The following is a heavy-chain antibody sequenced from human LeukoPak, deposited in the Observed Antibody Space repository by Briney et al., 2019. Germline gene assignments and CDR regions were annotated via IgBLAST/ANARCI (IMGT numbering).Heavy chain of an antibody. CDR2: ISWNSGSI. V-gene: IGHV3-9*01. J-gene: IGHJ3*02. Sequence: PPGGSLRLSCAASGFTFDDYAMHWVRQAPGKGLEWVSGISWNSGSIGYADSVKGRFTIPRDNAKSSLYLQMNSLRAEDTALYYCAKETYYYGSGRAWGNAFDIWGQGTMVTVSS. CDR1: GFTFDDYA. CDR3: AKETYYYGSGRAWGNAFDI. D-gene: IGHD3-10*01.